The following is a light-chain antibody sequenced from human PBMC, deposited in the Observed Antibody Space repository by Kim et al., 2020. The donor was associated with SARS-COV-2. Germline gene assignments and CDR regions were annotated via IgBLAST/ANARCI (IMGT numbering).Light chain of an antibody. CDR2: GAS. CDR1: QTISSTL. Sequence: EIVLTQSPGTLSLSPGERATLSCRASQTISSTLLAWYQQKPGQAPRLLVYGASSRATGIPDRFSGSGSGTDFTLIISRLEPEDFAIYYCQHYGSSPWTFGQGTKVDIK. CDR3: QHYGSSPWT. J-gene: IGKJ1*01. V-gene: IGKV3-20*01.